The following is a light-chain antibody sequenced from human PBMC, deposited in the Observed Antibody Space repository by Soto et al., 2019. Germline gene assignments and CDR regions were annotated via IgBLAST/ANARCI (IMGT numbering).Light chain of an antibody. Sequence: QSALTQPASVSGSPGQSITISCTGTNSDIGGYEYVSWYQQHPGGVPKLLIYDVASRPSGVSRRFSGSKSGNSAYLTISGLQAEDEADYYCSSFRSTSTLPYVFGTGTKLTVL. V-gene: IGLV2-14*01. CDR3: SSFRSTSTLPYV. CDR1: NSDIGGYEY. CDR2: DVA. J-gene: IGLJ1*01.